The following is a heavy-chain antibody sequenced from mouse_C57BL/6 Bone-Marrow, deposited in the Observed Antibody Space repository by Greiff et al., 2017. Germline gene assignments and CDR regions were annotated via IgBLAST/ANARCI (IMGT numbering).Heavy chain of an antibody. Sequence: VQLKQSGAELARPGASVKMSCKASGYTFTSYTMHWVKQRPGQGLEWIGYINPSSGYTKYNQKFKEKAPLTADKSSSTASMQLSSLTSADYAVYYSAGKDYFGNSPFAYWGQGTLVTVSA. D-gene: IGHD1-1*01. CDR3: AGKDYFGNSPFAY. J-gene: IGHJ3*01. CDR2: INPSSGYT. CDR1: GYTFTSYT. V-gene: IGHV1-4*01.